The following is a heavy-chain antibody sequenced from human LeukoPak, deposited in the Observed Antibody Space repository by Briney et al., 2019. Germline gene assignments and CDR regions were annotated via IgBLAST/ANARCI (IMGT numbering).Heavy chain of an antibody. CDR3: ARVNYYYYYMDV. CDR1: GGSISNYY. Sequence: NPSETLSLTCTVSGGSISNYYWTWIRQPAGKGLEGIGRIYTSGGTNYNPSLKSRVTMSVDPSKNQFSLKLSSVTAADTAVYYCARVNYYYYYMDVWGKGTTVTISS. V-gene: IGHV4-4*07. J-gene: IGHJ6*03. CDR2: IYTSGGT.